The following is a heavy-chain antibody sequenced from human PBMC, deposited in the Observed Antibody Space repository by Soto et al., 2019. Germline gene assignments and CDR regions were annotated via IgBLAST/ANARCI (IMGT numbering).Heavy chain of an antibody. J-gene: IGHJ3*02. Sequence: HPGGSLRLSCAASGFTFSSYAMSWVRQAPGKGLEWVSAISGSGGSTYYADSVKGRFTISRDNSKNTLYLQMNSLRAEDTAVYYCARFIMGLYDAFDIWGQGTMVTVSS. CDR1: GFTFSSYA. V-gene: IGHV3-23*01. CDR2: ISGSGGST. D-gene: IGHD3-16*02. CDR3: ARFIMGLYDAFDI.